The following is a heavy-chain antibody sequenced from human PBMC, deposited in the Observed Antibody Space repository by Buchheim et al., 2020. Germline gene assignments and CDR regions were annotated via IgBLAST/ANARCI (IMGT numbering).Heavy chain of an antibody. J-gene: IGHJ4*02. V-gene: IGHV3-7*01. Sequence: DVQLVESGGDLVQPGGSPRLSCAASGFTFSSYWMAWVRQAPGKGLEWVANIKEDGSDMYYADSVKGRLTISRDNAKNSLYLQMNSLRVEDTAVYYCATDRGWNTFDHWGQGTL. D-gene: IGHD1/OR15-1a*01. CDR2: IKEDGSDM. CDR3: ATDRGWNTFDH. CDR1: GFTFSSYW.